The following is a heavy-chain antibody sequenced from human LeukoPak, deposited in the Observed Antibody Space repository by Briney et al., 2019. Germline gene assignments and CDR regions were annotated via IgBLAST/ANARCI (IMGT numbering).Heavy chain of an antibody. CDR1: GYIFTGYY. V-gene: IGHV1-2*02. CDR2: INPNSGGT. Sequence: GASVKVSCKASGYIFTGYYMHWVRQAPGQGLEWMGWINPNSGGTNYAQKFQGRVTMTRDTSISTAYMELSRLRSDDTAVYYCARVPKATPGHFDYWGQGTLVTVSS. CDR3: ARVPKATPGHFDY. J-gene: IGHJ4*02.